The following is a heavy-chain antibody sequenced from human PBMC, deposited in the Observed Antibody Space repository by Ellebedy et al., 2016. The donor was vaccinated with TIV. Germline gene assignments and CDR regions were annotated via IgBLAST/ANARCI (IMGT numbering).Heavy chain of an antibody. Sequence: PGGSLRLSCAASGFTFSSYGMGWVRQAPGKGLEWISSFGRKGYNTNYVDSVKGRFTISRDNSKNTVYLQMARLRVDDTALYYCAVAGGGADYWGQGTLVTVSS. J-gene: IGHJ4*02. CDR1: GFTFSSYG. CDR3: AVAGGGADY. V-gene: IGHV3-23*01. CDR2: FGRKGYNT. D-gene: IGHD2-15*01.